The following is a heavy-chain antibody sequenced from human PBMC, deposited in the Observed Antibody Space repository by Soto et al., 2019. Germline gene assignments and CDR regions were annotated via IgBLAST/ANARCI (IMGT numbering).Heavy chain of an antibody. CDR2: INHNTNT. CDR1: GGSFSDTY. V-gene: IGHV4-34*01. J-gene: IGHJ5*02. CDR3: ARGVRLFLGSFDP. D-gene: IGHD2-15*01. Sequence: QVHLQQWGAGLLKPSETLSLTCAVYGGSFSDTYWNWFRQPPGKGLEWIGEINHNTNTIYNPSLTSRVTTSVDTSKKHFSMKLTSVTAADTAVYYCARGVRLFLGSFDPWGQGTLVTVSS.